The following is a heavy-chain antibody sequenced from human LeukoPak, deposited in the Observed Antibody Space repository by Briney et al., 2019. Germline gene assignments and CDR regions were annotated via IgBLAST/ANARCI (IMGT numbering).Heavy chain of an antibody. V-gene: IGHV3-7*01. J-gene: IGHJ6*02. CDR3: ARGYSSGWKIYYYYYGMDV. CDR2: IKQDGSEK. D-gene: IGHD6-19*01. CDR1: GFTFSSYW. Sequence: PGGSLRLSCAASGFTFSSYWMRWVRQAPGKGLEWVANIKQDGSEKYYVDSVKGRFTISRDNAKNSLYLQMNSLRAEDTAVYYCARGYSSGWKIYYYYYGMDVWGQGTTVTVSS.